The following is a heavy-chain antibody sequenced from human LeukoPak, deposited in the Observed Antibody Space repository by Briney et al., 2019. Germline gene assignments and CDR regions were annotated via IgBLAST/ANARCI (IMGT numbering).Heavy chain of an antibody. Sequence: PGGSLRLSCSASGVPFSSNFLSWVRQAPGKGLEWVSVIYSDDNAYYADSVKGRFTISRDTSKNTQYLQMNNLRAEDTAVYYCTRAGYYHDNSGYYPPHFWGQGTLVTVSS. V-gene: IGHV3-66*01. J-gene: IGHJ4*02. D-gene: IGHD3-22*01. CDR2: IYSDDNA. CDR1: GVPFSSNF. CDR3: TRAGYYHDNSGYYPPHF.